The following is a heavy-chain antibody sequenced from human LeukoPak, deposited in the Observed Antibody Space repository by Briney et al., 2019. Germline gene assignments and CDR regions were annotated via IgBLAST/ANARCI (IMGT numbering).Heavy chain of an antibody. V-gene: IGHV3-9*01. CDR3: ARSRAMVPMNY. CDR2: ISWNSGSI. Sequence: HPGGSLRLSCAASGFTFDDYAMHWVRQAPGKGLEWVSGISWNSGSIGYADSVKGRFTISRDSAKNSLYLQMNSLRAEDTAVYYCARSRAMVPMNYWGQGTLVTVSS. J-gene: IGHJ4*02. CDR1: GFTFDDYA. D-gene: IGHD3-22*01.